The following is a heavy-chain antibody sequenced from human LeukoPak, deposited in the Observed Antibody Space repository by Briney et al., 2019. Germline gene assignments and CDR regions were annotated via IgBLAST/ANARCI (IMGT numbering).Heavy chain of an antibody. Sequence: GGSLRLSCAASGFTFSSYWMHWVRQAPGKGLVWVSRINSDGSSTSYADSVKGRFTISRDSAKNTLYLQMNSLRAEDTAVYYCARAGPNTPFDYWGQGTLVTVSS. J-gene: IGHJ4*02. V-gene: IGHV3-74*01. CDR3: ARAGPNTPFDY. CDR1: GFTFSSYW. D-gene: IGHD2/OR15-2a*01. CDR2: INSDGSST.